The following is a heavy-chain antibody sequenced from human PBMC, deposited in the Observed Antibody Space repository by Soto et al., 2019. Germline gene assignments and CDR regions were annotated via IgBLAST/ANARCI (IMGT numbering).Heavy chain of an antibody. CDR2: INSEGTGT. V-gene: IGHV3-74*01. D-gene: IGHD3-22*01. CDR1: GFTFRSYW. CDR3: VRDYDSSGYNSDY. J-gene: IGHJ4*02. Sequence: PGGSLGLSXAASGFTFRSYWMHWVRQVPGKGLVWVSRINSEGTGTIYADSVKGRFTISRDNAKNTLYLQMNSLRAEDTAVYYCVRDYDSSGYNSDYWGQGTPGTVSS.